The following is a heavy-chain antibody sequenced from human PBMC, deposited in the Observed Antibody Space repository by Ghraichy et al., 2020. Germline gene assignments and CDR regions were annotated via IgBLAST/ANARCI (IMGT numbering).Heavy chain of an antibody. CDR2: ITATTDIT. CDR3: ATDASGRHDY. D-gene: IGHD3-10*01. J-gene: IGHJ4*02. CDR1: GFTFSSYA. V-gene: IGHV3-23*01. Sequence: GGSLRLSCAASGFTFSSYAMSWVRQAPWKGLRWVSGITATTDITYYADSVKGRFTISRDTSKNTLYLQMNGLRAEDTAIYYCATDASGRHDYWGQGTLVTASS.